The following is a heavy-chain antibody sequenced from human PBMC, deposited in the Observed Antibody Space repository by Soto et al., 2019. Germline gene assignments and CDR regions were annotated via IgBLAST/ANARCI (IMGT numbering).Heavy chain of an antibody. D-gene: IGHD3-10*01. Sequence: LGESLKISCEASGYSFTNYWITWVRQMPGEGLEWMGIIFPNDSHTRYSPSFEGQVTFSADKSISTVYLQWSSLKASDTAIYYCARMDWQYSAGSYYNYRGLDVWGQGTTVTVSS. CDR1: GYSFTNYW. V-gene: IGHV5-51*01. CDR2: IFPNDSHT. CDR3: ARMDWQYSAGSYYNYRGLDV. J-gene: IGHJ6*02.